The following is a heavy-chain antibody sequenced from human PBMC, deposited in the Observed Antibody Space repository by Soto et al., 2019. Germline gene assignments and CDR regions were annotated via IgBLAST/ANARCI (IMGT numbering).Heavy chain of an antibody. V-gene: IGHV4-39*01. Sequence: PSETLSLTCTVSGGSICSSSFYWVWFRQPPGKGLEWIGSIYYSGSTYYNPSLKSRVTISVDTSKNQFSLKLSSVTAADTAVYYCAKGGSGSYSNAFDIWGQGTMVT. D-gene: IGHD3-10*01. CDR1: GGSICSSSFY. J-gene: IGHJ3*02. CDR3: AKGGSGSYSNAFDI. CDR2: IYYSGST.